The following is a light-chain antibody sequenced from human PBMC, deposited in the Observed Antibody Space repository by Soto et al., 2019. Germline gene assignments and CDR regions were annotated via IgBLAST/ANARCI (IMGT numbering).Light chain of an antibody. CDR2: EVS. CDR1: SRDVGGYNY. CDR3: SSYTSSNTPV. V-gene: IGLV2-14*01. J-gene: IGLJ3*02. Sequence: QSALTQPASVSGSPGQSITISCTGTSRDVGGYNYVSWYQQHPGKAPKLMIYEVSNRPSGVSNRFSGSKSANTASLTISGLLAEDEADYYCSSYTSSNTPVFGGGTKLTVL.